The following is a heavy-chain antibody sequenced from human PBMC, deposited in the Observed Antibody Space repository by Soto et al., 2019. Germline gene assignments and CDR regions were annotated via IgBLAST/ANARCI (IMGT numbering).Heavy chain of an antibody. D-gene: IGHD2-21*02. V-gene: IGHV3-23*01. CDR1: GFTFISHA. CDR2: ISGAGGTT. J-gene: IGHJ6*02. Sequence: WGSLRLSCAASGFTFISHAINFFRHSPFKGLQWVSAISGAGGTTYYADSVKGRFTISRDNSKNTLYLQMNSLRAEDTALYYCAKGTTASYYYYYAMDVWGQGTTVTVSS. CDR3: AKGTTASYYYYYAMDV.